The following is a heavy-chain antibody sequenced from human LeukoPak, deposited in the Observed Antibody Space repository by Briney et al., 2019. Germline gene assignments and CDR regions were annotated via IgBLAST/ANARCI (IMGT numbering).Heavy chain of an antibody. CDR3: ARPIKCDCSGGSCNGVPADAFDI. CDR2: IYYSGST. V-gene: IGHV4-39*01. Sequence: SEPLSLTCSVSGGSISSSSYYWGWIRQPPGKGLEWIGSIYYSGSTYYNPSFKSRVIIAVDTSKNQFSLKLSSVTAADTAVYYFARPIKCDCSGGSCNGVPADAFDIWGQGTMVTVSS. CDR1: GGSISSSSYY. D-gene: IGHD2-15*01. J-gene: IGHJ3*02.